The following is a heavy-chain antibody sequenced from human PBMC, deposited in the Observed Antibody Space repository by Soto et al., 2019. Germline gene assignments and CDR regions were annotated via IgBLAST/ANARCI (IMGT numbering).Heavy chain of an antibody. J-gene: IGHJ4*02. Sequence: GGSLRLSCAASGFTFSSYAMSWVRQAPGKGLEWVSAISGSGGSTYYADSGKGRFTISRDNSKNTLYLQMNSLRAEDTAVYYCAKEVSMDFWSGYYPNYFDSWGQGTLVTVSS. CDR2: ISGSGGST. D-gene: IGHD3-3*01. V-gene: IGHV3-23*01. CDR1: GFTFSSYA. CDR3: AKEVSMDFWSGYYPNYFDS.